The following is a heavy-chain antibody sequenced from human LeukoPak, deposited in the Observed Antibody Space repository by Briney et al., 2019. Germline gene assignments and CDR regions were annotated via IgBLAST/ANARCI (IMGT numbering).Heavy chain of an antibody. J-gene: IGHJ3*02. CDR2: ISAYNGDK. D-gene: IGHD3-16*01. CDR1: GYTFTSYG. V-gene: IGHV1-18*01. CDR3: AKDGGLGMGAFHI. Sequence: ASVKVSCKASGYTFTSYGITWVRQAPGQGLEWLGWISAYNGDKNYAQKLQGRVTVTTDTSTSTAYLELRNLTSDDTAVYYCAKDGGLGMGAFHIWGQGTMVTVSS.